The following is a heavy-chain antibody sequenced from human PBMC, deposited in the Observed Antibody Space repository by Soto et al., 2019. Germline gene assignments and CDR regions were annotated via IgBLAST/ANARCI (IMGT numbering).Heavy chain of an antibody. Sequence: GGSLRLSCAASGFTFSSYAMVWVRHAPGKGLEWVSTITGNSGSTAYGDSVKGRFTISRDNSKSTLYLQMNSLRVEDTAAYYCAKSPEWPNRYFDHWGQGTLVTVSS. CDR3: AKSPEWPNRYFDH. V-gene: IGHV3-23*01. J-gene: IGHJ4*02. CDR2: ITGNSGST. CDR1: GFTFSSYA. D-gene: IGHD3-3*01.